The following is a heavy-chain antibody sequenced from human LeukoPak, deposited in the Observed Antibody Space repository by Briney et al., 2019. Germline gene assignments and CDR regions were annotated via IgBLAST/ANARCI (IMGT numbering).Heavy chain of an antibody. J-gene: IGHJ4*02. V-gene: IGHV1-69*13. CDR1: GGTFSSYA. Sequence: SVKVSCKASGGTFSSYAISWVRQAPGQGLEWMGGIIPIFGTANYAQKFQGRVAITADGSTSTAYMELSSLRSEDTAVYYCAREGGIAAPLDYWGQGTLVTVSS. D-gene: IGHD6-6*01. CDR2: IIPIFGTA. CDR3: AREGGIAAPLDY.